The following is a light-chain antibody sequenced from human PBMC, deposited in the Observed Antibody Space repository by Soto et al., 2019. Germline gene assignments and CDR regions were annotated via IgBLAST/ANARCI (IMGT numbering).Light chain of an antibody. Sequence: QSALTQPASVSGSPGQSITISCTGTSSDVGGYNYVSWYQQHPGKAPKLMIYEVINRPSGVSNRFSASKSGSTASLTISGLQAEDGADYYCSSYTTGNTLVFGGGTKLTVL. CDR2: EVI. V-gene: IGLV2-14*01. CDR1: SSDVGGYNY. CDR3: SSYTTGNTLV. J-gene: IGLJ3*02.